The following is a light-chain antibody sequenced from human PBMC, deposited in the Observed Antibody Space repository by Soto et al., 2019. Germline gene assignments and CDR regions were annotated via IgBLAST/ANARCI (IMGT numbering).Light chain of an antibody. CDR1: SGDIGSYTY. Sequence: QSVLTQPASVSGSPGQSITISCTGTSGDIGSYTYVSWYQQYPGKAPKLLISEVTNRPSGVSNRFSGSKSGNTASLTISGLQAEDEADYYCSSYTSSSTYVFGTGTKLTVL. J-gene: IGLJ1*01. V-gene: IGLV2-14*01. CDR3: SSYTSSSTYV. CDR2: EVT.